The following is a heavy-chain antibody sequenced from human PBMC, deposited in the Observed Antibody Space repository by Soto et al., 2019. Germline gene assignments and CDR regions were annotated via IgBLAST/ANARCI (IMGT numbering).Heavy chain of an antibody. V-gene: IGHV3-30*18. Sequence: QVQLVESGGGVVQPGRSLRLSCAASGFTFSSYGMHWVRQAPGKGLEWVAVISYDGSNKYYADSVKGRFTISRDNSKNTXXLQMNSLRAEDTAVXYCAKDSSRFLEWSGWFDPWGQGTLVTVSS. CDR1: GFTFSSYG. CDR3: AKDSSRFLEWSGWFDP. CDR2: ISYDGSNK. D-gene: IGHD3-3*01. J-gene: IGHJ5*02.